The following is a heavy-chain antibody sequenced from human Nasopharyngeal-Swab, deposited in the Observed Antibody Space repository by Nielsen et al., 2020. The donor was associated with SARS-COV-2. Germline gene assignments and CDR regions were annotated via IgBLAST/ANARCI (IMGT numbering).Heavy chain of an antibody. D-gene: IGHD3-16*01. Sequence: GGSLRLSCAASGFPFSSYGMHWVRQAPGKGLDWVAVISYDGSNKYYADSVKGRFTTSRDNSKNTLYLQMNSLRAEDTAVYYCARRGYDYVWGSYKGSSDYWGQGTLVTVSS. V-gene: IGHV3-30*03. CDR1: GFPFSSYG. CDR3: ARRGYDYVWGSYKGSSDY. CDR2: ISYDGSNK. J-gene: IGHJ4*02.